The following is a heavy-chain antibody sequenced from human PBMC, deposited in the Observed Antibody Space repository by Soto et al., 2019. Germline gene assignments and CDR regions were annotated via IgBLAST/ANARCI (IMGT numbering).Heavy chain of an antibody. CDR3: ARGLGSSGWLF. CDR1: GGSISSYY. Sequence: SETLSLTCTVSGGSISSYYWSWIRQPPGKGLEWIGYIYYSGSTNYNPSLKSRVTISVDTSKNQFSLKLSSVTAADTAVYYCARGLGSSGWLFWGQGTLVTVYS. D-gene: IGHD6-19*01. V-gene: IGHV4-59*01. CDR2: IYYSGST. J-gene: IGHJ4*02.